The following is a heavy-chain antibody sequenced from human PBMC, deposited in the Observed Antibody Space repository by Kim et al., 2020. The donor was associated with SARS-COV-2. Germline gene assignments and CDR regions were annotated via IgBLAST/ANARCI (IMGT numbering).Heavy chain of an antibody. Sequence: SETLSLTCAVYGGSFSGYYWSWIRQPPGKGLEWIGEINHSGSTNYNPSLKSRVTISVDTSKIQFSLKLSSVTAADTAVYYCARGVKKPYRAPDSRASHALAFYYYYDGMDVWGQGTTVTVSS. CDR3: ARGVKKPYRAPDSRASHALAFYYYYDGMDV. CDR1: GGSFSGYY. D-gene: IGHD2-21*01. CDR2: INHSGST. V-gene: IGHV4-34*01. J-gene: IGHJ6*02.